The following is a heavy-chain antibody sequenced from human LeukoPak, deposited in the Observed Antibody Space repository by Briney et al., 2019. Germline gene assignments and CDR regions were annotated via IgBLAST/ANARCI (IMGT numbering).Heavy chain of an antibody. CDR1: GGTFSSYT. V-gene: IGHV1-69*02. CDR2: IIPILGIA. CDR3: ARGTYYYDSSGSWFDP. J-gene: IGHJ5*02. Sequence: SVKVSCKASGGTFSSYTISWVRQAPGQGLEWMGRIIPILGIANYAQKFQGRVTITADKSTSTAYMELSSLRSEDTAVYYCARGTYYYDSSGSWFDPWGQGTLVTASS. D-gene: IGHD3-22*01.